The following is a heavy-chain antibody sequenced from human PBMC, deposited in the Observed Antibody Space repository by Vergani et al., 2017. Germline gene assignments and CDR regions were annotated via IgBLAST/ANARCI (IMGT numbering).Heavy chain of an antibody. J-gene: IGHJ4*02. CDR2: INHSGST. V-gene: IGHV4-34*01. CDR1: GGSFSGYY. D-gene: IGHD6-6*01. CDR3: ARGLQHSSSSGVKY. Sequence: QVQLQQWGAGLLKPSETLSLTCAVYGGSFSGYYWSWIRQPPGKGLEWIGEINHSGSTNYNPSLQSRVTISVDTSKNQFSLKMSSVTAADTAVYYCARGLQHSSSSGVKYWGQGTLVTVSS.